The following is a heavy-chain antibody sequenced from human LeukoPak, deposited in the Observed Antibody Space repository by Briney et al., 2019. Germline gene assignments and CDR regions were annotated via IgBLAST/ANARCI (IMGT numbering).Heavy chain of an antibody. J-gene: IGHJ4*02. Sequence: GGSLRLSCAASGFTFSIYAMSWVRQAPGKGLEWVSAISASDSRPYYADSVKGRFTISRDNSKNTLYLQLNGLRAEDTAIYYCAKDLSYGSDYWGQGTLVTVSS. CDR2: ISASDSRP. CDR3: AKDLSYGSDY. D-gene: IGHD5-18*01. CDR1: GFTFSIYA. V-gene: IGHV3-23*01.